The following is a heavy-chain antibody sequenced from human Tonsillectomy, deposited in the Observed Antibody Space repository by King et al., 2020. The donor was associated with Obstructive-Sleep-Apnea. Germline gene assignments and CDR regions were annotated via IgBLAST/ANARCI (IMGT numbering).Heavy chain of an antibody. CDR1: VFSLSTRYMS. Sequence: TLKESGPALVKPTQTLTLTCTFSVFSLSTRYMSVSWIRQPPGKALEWLARIDWDGDKYYSTSLKSRLTISKDTSKNQVVLTMTNMDPVDTAAYFCARNGGRYPDVDAFDIWGQGTLVTVSS. CDR3: ARNGGRYPDVDAFDI. D-gene: IGHD1-26*01. V-gene: IGHV2-70*11. CDR2: IDWDGDK. J-gene: IGHJ3*02.